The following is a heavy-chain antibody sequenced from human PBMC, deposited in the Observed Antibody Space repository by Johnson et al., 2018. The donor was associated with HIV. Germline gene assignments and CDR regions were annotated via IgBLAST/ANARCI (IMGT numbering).Heavy chain of an antibody. J-gene: IGHJ3*02. V-gene: IGHV3-33*01. D-gene: IGHD6-6*01. CDR2: IWYDGSNK. CDR1: GFTFSSYG. CDR3: AAAEYDAFDI. Sequence: QVQLVESGGGVVQPGRSLRLSCAASGFTFSSYGMHWVRQAPGKGLAWVAVIWYDGSNKYYADSVKGRVTISRDNSKNTLYLQMNGLRAEDTAVYYCAAAEYDAFDIWGQGTMVTVSS.